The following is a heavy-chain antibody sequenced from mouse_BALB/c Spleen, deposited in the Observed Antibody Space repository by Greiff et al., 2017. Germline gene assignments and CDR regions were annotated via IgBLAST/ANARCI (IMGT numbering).Heavy chain of an antibody. CDR1: GDSITSGY. Sequence: EVHLVESGPSLVKPSQTLSLTCSVTGDSITSGYWNWIRKFPGNKLEYMGYISYSGSTYYNPSLKSRISITRETSKNQYYLQLNSVTTEDTATYYCARAITTGVYYFDYWGQGTTLTVSS. J-gene: IGHJ2*01. V-gene: IGHV3-8*02. CDR2: ISYSGST. CDR3: ARAITTGVYYFDY. D-gene: IGHD2-4*01.